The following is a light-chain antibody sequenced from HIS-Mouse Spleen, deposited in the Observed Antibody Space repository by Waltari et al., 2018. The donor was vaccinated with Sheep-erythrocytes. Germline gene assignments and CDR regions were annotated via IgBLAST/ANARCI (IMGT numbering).Light chain of an antibody. J-gene: IGLJ1*01. Sequence: QSALTQPPSASGSPGQSVTISCTGTSRDVGVYNYVSWYQQHPGKAPKLMIYDVSKRPSGVPDRFSGSKSGNTASLTISGLQAEDEADYYCCSYAGSYNHVFATGTKVTVL. V-gene: IGLV2-8*01. CDR1: SRDVGVYNY. CDR2: DVS. CDR3: CSYAGSYNHV.